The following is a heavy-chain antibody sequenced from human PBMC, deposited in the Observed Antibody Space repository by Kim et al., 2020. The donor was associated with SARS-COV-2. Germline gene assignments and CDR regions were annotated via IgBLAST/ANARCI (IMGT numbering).Heavy chain of an antibody. CDR2: IWYDGSNK. CDR3: ARDTPYCSGGSCRAKSDY. J-gene: IGHJ4*02. V-gene: IGHV3-33*08. Sequence: GGSLRLSCAASGFTFSSYGMHWVRQAPGKGLEWVAVIWYDGSNKYYADSVKGRFTISRDNSKNTLYLQMNSLRAEDTAVYYCARDTPYCSGGSCRAKSDYWGQGTLVTVSS. D-gene: IGHD2-15*01. CDR1: GFTFSSYG.